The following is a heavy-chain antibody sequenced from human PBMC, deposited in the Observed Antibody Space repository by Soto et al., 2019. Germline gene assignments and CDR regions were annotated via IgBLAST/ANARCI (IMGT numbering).Heavy chain of an antibody. D-gene: IGHD1-26*01. J-gene: IGHJ1*01. Sequence: GGSLRPSCGASGFTFSDYGMMWVRKAPGKGLEWVSAISGSGSTFYADSVKGRFTISRDNSKNTLYLQMNSLRAEDTAVYYCAKDYLRWAQSWGQGTLVTVSS. V-gene: IGHV3-23*01. CDR2: ISGSGST. CDR1: GFTFSDYG. CDR3: AKDYLRWAQS.